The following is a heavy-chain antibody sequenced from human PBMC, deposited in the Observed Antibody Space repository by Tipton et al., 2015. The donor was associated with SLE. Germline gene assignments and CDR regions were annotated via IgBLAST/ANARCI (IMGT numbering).Heavy chain of an antibody. Sequence: QSGAEVKKPGASVKVSCKASGYTFTAYGITWVRQAPGQGLEWMGWISGYDGNTNYAQKLQGRVTMTTDTSTSTAFMELRSLRSDDTAVFYCAREGLGTSYYYYMDVWGKGTTVTVSS. J-gene: IGHJ6*03. CDR3: AREGLGTSYYYYMDV. CDR2: ISGYDGNT. D-gene: IGHD7-27*01. V-gene: IGHV1-18*01. CDR1: GYTFTAYG.